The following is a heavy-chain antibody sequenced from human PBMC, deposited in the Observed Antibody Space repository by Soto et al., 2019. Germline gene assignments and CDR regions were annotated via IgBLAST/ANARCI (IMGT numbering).Heavy chain of an antibody. CDR1: GGSFRCHY. D-gene: IGHD6-13*01. CDR3: ARGSAGIAAQKRLFDL. V-gene: IGHV4-34*01. CDR2: ITHSGRT. J-gene: IGHJ5*02. Sequence: SEPMAHTCTVYGGSFRCHYGRWISQPQGKGLEWIGEITHSGRTNYHPSLKSRVTISVDTSKNQFSLKLSSVTAADTAVYYCARGSAGIAAQKRLFDLWVQGTLV.